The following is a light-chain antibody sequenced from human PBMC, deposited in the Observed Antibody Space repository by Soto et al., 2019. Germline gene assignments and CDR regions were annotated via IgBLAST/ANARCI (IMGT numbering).Light chain of an antibody. Sequence: DIQMTQSTSSLSASVGDRVTITCRASQSISSYLNWYQQKPGKAPKLLIYDASSLQSGVPSRFSCSGSGTDFSRTISGLQSEDFATYYWQQSYSTPGGFTVGTGNKVDIK. CDR1: QSISSY. J-gene: IGKJ3*01. V-gene: IGKV1-39*01. CDR2: DAS. CDR3: QQSYSTPGGFT.